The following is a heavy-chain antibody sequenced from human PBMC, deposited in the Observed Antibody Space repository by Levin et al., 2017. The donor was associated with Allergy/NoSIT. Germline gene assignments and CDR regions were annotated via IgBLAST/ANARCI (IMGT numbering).Heavy chain of an antibody. CDR2: IRSKAYGGTT. J-gene: IGHJ4*02. V-gene: IGHV3-49*04. Sequence: GGSLRLSCTASGFTFGDYAMSWVRQAPGKGLEWVGFIRSKAYGGTTEYAASVKGRFTISRDDSKSIAYLQMNSLKTEDTAVYYCTRDGARGRWLQSNPGALVSYWGQGTLVTVSS. D-gene: IGHD5-24*01. CDR3: TRDGARGRWLQSNPGALVSY. CDR1: GFTFGDYA.